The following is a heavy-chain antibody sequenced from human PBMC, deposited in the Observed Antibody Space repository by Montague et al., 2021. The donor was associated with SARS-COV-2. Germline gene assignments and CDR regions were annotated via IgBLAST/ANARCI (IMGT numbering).Heavy chain of an antibody. V-gene: IGHV4-59*08. J-gene: IGHJ4*02. CDR1: GDSVSRSY. Sequence: SETLSLTCTVAGDSVSRSYWNWIRQSPGKGLEWTGNIYYYGSVNYNPSLKSRLSISLDTSKNQLSLTLTSVTAADTATYYCARQIAMVREPFDSWGQGTLVTVSS. CDR2: IYYYGSV. CDR3: ARQIAMVREPFDS. D-gene: IGHD3-10*01.